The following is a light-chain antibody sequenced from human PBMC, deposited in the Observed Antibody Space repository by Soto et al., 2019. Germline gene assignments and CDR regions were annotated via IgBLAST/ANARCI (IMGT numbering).Light chain of an antibody. Sequence: IQMTQSQSSLSESLGERVTITCRASQGIGVYLAWFRQKPGYVPKLLIYAASTLQSGVPSRFSGSGSVTEFTLTISILQPEDVATYYSQKYNSAPLTFCGGTKLELK. CDR1: QGIGVY. V-gene: IGKV1-27*01. J-gene: IGKJ4*01. CDR3: QKYNSAPLT. CDR2: AAS.